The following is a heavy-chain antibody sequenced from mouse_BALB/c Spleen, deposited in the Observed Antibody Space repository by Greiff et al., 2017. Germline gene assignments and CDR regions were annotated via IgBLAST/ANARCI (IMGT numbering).Heavy chain of an antibody. CDR1: GFTFSSFG. V-gene: IGHV5-17*02. CDR2: ISSGSSTI. CDR3: ARSALYGSSYKFAY. Sequence: EVMLVESGGGLVQPGGSRKLSCAASGFTFSSFGMHWVRQAPEKGLEWVAYISSGSSTIYYADTVKGRFTISRDNPKNTLFLQMTSLRSEDTAMYYCARSALYGSSYKFAYWGQGTLVTVSA. J-gene: IGHJ3*01. D-gene: IGHD1-1*01.